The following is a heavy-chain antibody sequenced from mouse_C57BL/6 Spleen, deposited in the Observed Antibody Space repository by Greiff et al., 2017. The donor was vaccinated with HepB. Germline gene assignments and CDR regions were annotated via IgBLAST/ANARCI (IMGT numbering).Heavy chain of an antibody. CDR1: GYTFTSYG. CDR2: IYPRSGNT. CDR3: AISPLDYAMDY. V-gene: IGHV1-81*01. J-gene: IGHJ4*01. Sequence: QVQLKESGAELARPGASVKLSCKASGYTFTSYGISWVKQRTGQGLEWIGEIYPRSGNTYYNEKFKGKATLTADKSSSTAYMELRSLTSEDSAVYFCAISPLDYAMDYWGQGTSVTVSS.